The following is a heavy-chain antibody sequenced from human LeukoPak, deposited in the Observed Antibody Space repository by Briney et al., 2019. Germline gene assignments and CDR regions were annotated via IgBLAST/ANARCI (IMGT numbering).Heavy chain of an antibody. V-gene: IGHV3-23*01. CDR3: AKDLAIFGVAYYMDV. CDR2: ISGSGGST. CDR1: GFTFSSYA. Sequence: PGGSLRLSCAASGFTFSSYAMSWVRQAPGKGLEWVSAISGSGGSTYYADSVKGRFTISRDNSKNTLYLQMNSLRAEDTAVYYCAKDLAIFGVAYYMDVWGKGTTVTVSS. D-gene: IGHD3-3*01. J-gene: IGHJ6*03.